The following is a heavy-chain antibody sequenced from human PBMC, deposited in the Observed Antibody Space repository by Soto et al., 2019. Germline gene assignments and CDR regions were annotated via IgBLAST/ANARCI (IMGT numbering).Heavy chain of an antibody. D-gene: IGHD3-10*01. CDR3: ARMSLFYFFDS. CDR2: IYHSGIT. CDR1: SDSMTSYY. V-gene: IGHV4-59*01. J-gene: IGHJ4*01. Sequence: GPGSQGASETLSLTCPVSSDSMTSYYWSWIRQPPGKGLECIGYIYHSGITNYNPSLKSRVTISLDTSKTQFSLRLSSVTAADTAVYYCARMSLFYFFDSWGQGTLVTVSS.